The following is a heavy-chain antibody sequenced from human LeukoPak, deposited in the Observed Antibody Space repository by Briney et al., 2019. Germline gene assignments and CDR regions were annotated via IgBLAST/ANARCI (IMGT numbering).Heavy chain of an antibody. J-gene: IGHJ4*02. D-gene: IGHD1-14*01. CDR2: ISYDGANE. CDR3: ARTTSRPPYYFDF. CDR1: GFTFTSYA. V-gene: IGHV3-30*01. Sequence: GGSLRLSCAASGFTFTSYAIHWVRQAPGKGLEWVAVISYDGANEYYADSVKGRFTISRDNSKNTLYLQMNSLRPEDTAVYYCARTTSRPPYYFDFWGQGALVTVSS.